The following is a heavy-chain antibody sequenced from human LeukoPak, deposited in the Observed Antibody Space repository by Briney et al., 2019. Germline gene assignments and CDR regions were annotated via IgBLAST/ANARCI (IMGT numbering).Heavy chain of an antibody. CDR1: GFTVSSNY. CDR2: IYSGGST. CDR3: ARSHPQFDAFDI. J-gene: IGHJ3*02. Sequence: GRSLRLSCAASGFTVSSNYMSWVRQAPGKGLEWVSVIYSGGSTYYADSVKGRFTISRDNSKNTLYLQMNSLRAEDTAVYYCARSHPQFDAFDIWGQGTMVTVSS. V-gene: IGHV3-53*01. D-gene: IGHD5-24*01.